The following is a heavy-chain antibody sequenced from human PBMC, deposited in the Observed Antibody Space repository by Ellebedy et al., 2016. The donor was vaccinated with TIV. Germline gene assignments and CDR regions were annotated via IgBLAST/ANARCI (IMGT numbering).Heavy chain of an antibody. CDR3: TTDEGGTRY. CDR1: GFNFGNDW. V-gene: IGHV3-15*07. Sequence: GESLKISCAASGFNFGNDWMNCVRQAPGKGLEWVGRSKSKRDVESTDYVAPVKGRFTISRDDSKATLYLQMNSLKTEETAVYYCTTDEGGTRYWGQGTLVTVSA. CDR2: SKSKRDVEST. J-gene: IGHJ4*02. D-gene: IGHD2-15*01.